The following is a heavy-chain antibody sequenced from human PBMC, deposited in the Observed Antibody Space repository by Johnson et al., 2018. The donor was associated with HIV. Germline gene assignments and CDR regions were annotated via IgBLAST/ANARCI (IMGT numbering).Heavy chain of an antibody. J-gene: IGHJ3*02. V-gene: IGHV3-9*01. CDR2: ISWNSGSR. Sequence: VQLVESGGGLVQPGRSLRLSCAASGFTFDDYVMHWARQAPGKGLEWVSGISWNSGSRDYADSVKGRFTISSDHAKNSLYLQMNSLKTEDTAVYYCARDRLLATIPLRKSWGDAFDIWGQGTMVTVSS. D-gene: IGHD5-12*01. CDR1: GFTFDDYV. CDR3: ARDRLLATIPLRKSWGDAFDI.